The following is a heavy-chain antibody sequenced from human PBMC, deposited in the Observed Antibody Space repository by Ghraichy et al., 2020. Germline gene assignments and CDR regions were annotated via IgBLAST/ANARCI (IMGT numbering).Heavy chain of an antibody. CDR3: ARGHTYSGSRDY. CDR2: ISDSGSA. Sequence: SLTCAVSGGSISGYYWNWIRQPPGKGLEWIGFISDSGSAYYKSSLKSRVTISLDTSSKSFSLKMKSVTAADTAVYYCARGHTYSGSRDYWGQGTLVTVSS. CDR1: GGSISGYY. J-gene: IGHJ4*02. V-gene: IGHV4-59*01. D-gene: IGHD5-12*01.